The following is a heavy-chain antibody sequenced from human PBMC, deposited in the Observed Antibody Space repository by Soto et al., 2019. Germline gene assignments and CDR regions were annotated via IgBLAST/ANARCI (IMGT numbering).Heavy chain of an antibody. CDR3: ERGPFSSNYDWFDP. D-gene: IGHD4-4*01. J-gene: IGHJ5*02. Sequence: SQTLSLTGVISGDSVSSTSAAWNWIRQSPSRGLEWLGRTYYRSKWYNDYAVSVKSRITINPDTSKNQFSLQLNSVTPEDTAVYHCERGPFSSNYDWFDPWGQGTLVTVSS. V-gene: IGHV6-1*01. CDR1: GDSVSSTSAA. CDR2: TYYRSKWYN.